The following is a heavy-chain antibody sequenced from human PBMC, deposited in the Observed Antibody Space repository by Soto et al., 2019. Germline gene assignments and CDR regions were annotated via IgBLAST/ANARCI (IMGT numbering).Heavy chain of an antibody. Sequence: GGSLRLSCAASGFTFRSYWMSWVRQAPGKGLEWVANIKQDGSEKYYVDSVKGRFTISRDNAKNSLYLKMNSLRAEDTAVYYCAKKKSDDYVWGSYLYDYGGQGTLVTVSS. CDR3: AKKKSDDYVWGSYLYDY. CDR2: IKQDGSEK. V-gene: IGHV3-7*01. D-gene: IGHD3-16*02. J-gene: IGHJ4*02. CDR1: GFTFRSYW.